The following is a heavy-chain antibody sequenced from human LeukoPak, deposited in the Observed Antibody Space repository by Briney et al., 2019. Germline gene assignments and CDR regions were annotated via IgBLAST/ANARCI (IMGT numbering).Heavy chain of an antibody. J-gene: IGHJ4*02. V-gene: IGHV1-8*03. CDR3: AEDWGRVDTTMVTPINHFDY. CDR2: MNPNSGNT. D-gene: IGHD5-18*01. Sequence: ASVKVSCKASGYTFTSYDINWVRQATGQGLEWMGWMNPNSGNTGYAQKFQGRDTITRNTSISTAYMELSSLRSEDTAVYYCAEDWGRVDTTMVTPINHFDYWGQGTLVTVSS. CDR1: GYTFTSYD.